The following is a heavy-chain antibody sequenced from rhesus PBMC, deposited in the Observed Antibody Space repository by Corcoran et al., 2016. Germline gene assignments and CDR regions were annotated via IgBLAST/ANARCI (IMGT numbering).Heavy chain of an antibody. CDR2: ISGSGGSN. CDR3: ARPRGYSGYSPFDY. J-gene: IGHJ4*01. V-gene: IGHV4-57*02. Sequence: QLQLQESGPGLVKPSATLSLPCAVSGGAISSTWWSWIRQSPGMGLGWIGRISGSGGSNSDNPSLKSRVTISTDTSKNQFSLKLSSVTAADTAVYYCARPRGYSGYSPFDYWGQGVLVTVSS. CDR1: GGAISSTW. D-gene: IGHD5-30*01.